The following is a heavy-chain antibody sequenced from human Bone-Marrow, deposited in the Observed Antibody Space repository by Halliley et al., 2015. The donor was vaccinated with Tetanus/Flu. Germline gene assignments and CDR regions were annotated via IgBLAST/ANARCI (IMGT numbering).Heavy chain of an antibody. CDR3: ARGRGAGNWFDR. J-gene: IGHJ5*02. V-gene: IGHV4-31*03. Sequence: TLSLTCTVSGGSISSWAYYWSWIRQHPGKGLEWIGYIYYGENTQYNPSLKSRLTISGDTSTNQFSLRLSSVTAADTAVYYCARGRGAGNWFDRWGQGPLVAVPS. CDR2: IYYGENT. CDR1: GGSISSWAYY. D-gene: IGHD6-19*01.